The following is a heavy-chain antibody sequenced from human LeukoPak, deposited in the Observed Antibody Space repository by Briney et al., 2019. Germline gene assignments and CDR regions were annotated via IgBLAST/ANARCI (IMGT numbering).Heavy chain of an antibody. D-gene: IGHD3-16*01. CDR1: GFTFSGSA. CDR2: IRSKANGYAT. Sequence: GGSLRLSCAASGFTFSGSAMHWVRQASGKGLEWVGRIRSKANGYATAYAASVKGRFTISRDNSKNTLHLQMHSLRAEDTAVYYCAKGSHGGLRGSWFDPWGQGTLVTVSS. V-gene: IGHV3-73*01. CDR3: AKGSHGGLRGSWFDP. J-gene: IGHJ5*02.